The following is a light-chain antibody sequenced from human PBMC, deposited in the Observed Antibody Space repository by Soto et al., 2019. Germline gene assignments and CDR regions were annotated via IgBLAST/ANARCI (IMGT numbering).Light chain of an antibody. V-gene: IGKV1-12*01. Sequence: DIQMPQYPSSVSASVGDRVTITCGASQGVSTWLAWYQQKPGKAPNLLIYTASSLQSGVPSRFSGSGSGTDFTLTINGLQPEDFATYYCQQAASFPITFGQGTLLEIK. CDR1: QGVSTW. CDR3: QQAASFPIT. J-gene: IGKJ5*01. CDR2: TAS.